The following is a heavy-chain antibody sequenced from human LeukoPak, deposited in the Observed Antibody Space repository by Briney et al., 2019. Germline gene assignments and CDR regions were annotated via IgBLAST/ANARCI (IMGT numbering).Heavy chain of an antibody. V-gene: IGHV1-24*01. CDR2: FDPEDGET. CDR1: GYTLTELS. D-gene: IGHD5-12*01. CDR3: AREFKIRYSGYDFWETPVDY. J-gene: IGHJ4*02. Sequence: ASVKVSCKVSGYTLTELSMHWVRQAPGKGLEWMGGFDPEDGETIYAQKFQGRVTMTEDTSTDTAYMELSRLRSDDTAVYYCAREFKIRYSGYDFWETPVDYWGQGTLVTVSS.